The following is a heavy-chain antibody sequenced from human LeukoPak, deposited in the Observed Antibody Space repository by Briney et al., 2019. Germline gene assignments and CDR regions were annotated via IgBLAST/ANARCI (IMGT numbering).Heavy chain of an antibody. CDR1: GFTFSSYS. D-gene: IGHD3-22*01. CDR3: ASVEGYYYDSSGSHDAFDI. CDR2: ISSSSSTI. J-gene: IGHJ3*02. V-gene: IGHV3-48*04. Sequence: GGSLRLSCAASGFTFSSYSMNWVRQAPGKGLEWVSYISSSSSTIYYADSVKGRFTISRDNAKNSLYLQMNSLRAEDTAVYYCASVEGYYYDSSGSHDAFDIWGQGPMVTVSS.